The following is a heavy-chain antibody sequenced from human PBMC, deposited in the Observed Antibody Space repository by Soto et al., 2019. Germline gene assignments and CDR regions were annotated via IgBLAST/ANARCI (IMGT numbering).Heavy chain of an antibody. Sequence: LRLSCAASGFTFTRYSINWARQSPGKGLEWVSSISSTTNYIYYGDSMKGRFTISRDNAKNSLYLEMNSLRAEDTAVYYCARESEDLTSSFDYWGQGTLVTVSS. CDR1: GFTFTRYS. CDR3: ARESEDLTSSFDY. CDR2: ISSTTNYI. V-gene: IGHV3-21*06. J-gene: IGHJ4*02.